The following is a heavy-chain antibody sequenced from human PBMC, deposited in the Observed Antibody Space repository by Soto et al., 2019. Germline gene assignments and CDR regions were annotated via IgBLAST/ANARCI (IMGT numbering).Heavy chain of an antibody. D-gene: IGHD6-13*01. CDR3: ARSIAAAGIGYYYYGMEV. J-gene: IGHJ6*02. Sequence: SETLSLTCAVSGGSISSSNWWSWVRQPPGKGLEWIGEIYHSGSTNYNPSLKSRVTISVDKSKNQFSLKLSSVTAADTAVYYCARSIAAAGIGYYYYGMEVWGQGTTVTVSS. V-gene: IGHV4-4*02. CDR1: GGSISSSNW. CDR2: IYHSGST.